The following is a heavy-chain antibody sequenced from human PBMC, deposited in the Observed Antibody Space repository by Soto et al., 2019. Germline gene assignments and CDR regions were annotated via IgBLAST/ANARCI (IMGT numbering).Heavy chain of an antibody. CDR3: AKDVVVGATTGLGDYYYYYGMDV. D-gene: IGHD1-26*01. J-gene: IGHJ6*02. V-gene: IGHV3-30*18. CDR1: GFTFSSYG. CDR2: ISYDGSNK. Sequence: QVQLVESGGGVVQPGRSLRLSCAASGFTFSSYGMHWVRQAPGKGLEWVAVISYDGSNKYYADSVKGRFTISRDNSKNTLYLQMNSLRAEDTAVYNCAKDVVVGATTGLGDYYYYYGMDVWCQGTTVTVSS.